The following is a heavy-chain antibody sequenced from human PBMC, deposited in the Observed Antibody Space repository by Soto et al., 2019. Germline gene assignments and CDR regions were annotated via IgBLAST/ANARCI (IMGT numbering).Heavy chain of an antibody. D-gene: IGHD3-10*01. CDR2: ISWNRGSI. J-gene: IGHJ2*01. V-gene: IGHV3-9*01. Sequence: EVQLVESGGGLVQPGRSLRLSCAASGFTFDDYAMHWVRQAPGKGLEWVSGISWNRGSIGYADSVQGRFTIYRANAKNSLYLQMNSLRAEDTALYYCAKTSYCYGSGSYQRGYFDLWGRGTLVTVSS. CDR1: GFTFDDYA. CDR3: AKTSYCYGSGSYQRGYFDL.